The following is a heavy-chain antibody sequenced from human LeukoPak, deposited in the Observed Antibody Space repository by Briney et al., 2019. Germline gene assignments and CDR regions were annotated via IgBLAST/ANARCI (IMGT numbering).Heavy chain of an antibody. CDR3: SSIPRQYSSLSLYG. V-gene: IGHV5-51*01. Sequence: GESLKISCKGSGYNFTSYWIGWVRQIPGKGLEWMGIIFPGDSDTRYSPSFQGQVTISADKSISTAYLQWSSLKASDAAMYYCSSIPRQYSSLSLYGWGQGTLVTVSS. J-gene: IGHJ4*02. CDR2: IFPGDSDT. CDR1: GYNFTSYW. D-gene: IGHD6-6*01.